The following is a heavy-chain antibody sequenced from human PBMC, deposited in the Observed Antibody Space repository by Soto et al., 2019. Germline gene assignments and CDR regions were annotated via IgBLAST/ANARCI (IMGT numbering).Heavy chain of an antibody. J-gene: IGHJ5*02. CDR2: IYYSGST. D-gene: IGHD2-2*01. CDR3: ARDQVPAAILGWFDP. CDR1: GGSISSISYY. V-gene: IGHV4-39*07. Sequence: LSLTCTVSGGSISSISYYWGWIRQPPGKGLEWIGSIYYSGSTYYNPSLKSRVTISVDTSKNQFSLKLSSVTAADTAVYYCARDQVPAAILGWFDPWGQGTLVTVSS.